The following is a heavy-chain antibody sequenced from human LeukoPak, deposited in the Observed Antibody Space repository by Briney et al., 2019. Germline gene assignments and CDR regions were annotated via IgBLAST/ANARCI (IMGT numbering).Heavy chain of an antibody. V-gene: IGHV3-48*01. J-gene: IGHJ4*02. CDR2: ISSSSSTI. CDR1: GFTFSTYS. CDR3: ATSHDSSGND. Sequence: GGSLRLSCAASGFTFSTYSMSWVRQAPGKGLEWVSYISSSSSTIYYADSVKGRFTISRDNAKSSLYLQMNTLRAEDTAVYYCATSHDSSGNDWGQGTLVTVSS. D-gene: IGHD3-22*01.